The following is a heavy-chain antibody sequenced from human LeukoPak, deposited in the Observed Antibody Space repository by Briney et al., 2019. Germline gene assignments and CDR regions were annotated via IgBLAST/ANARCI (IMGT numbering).Heavy chain of an antibody. CDR2: IKQKGSDK. V-gene: IGHV3-7*01. D-gene: IGHD5-24*01. J-gene: IGHJ4*02. CDR1: GFTFSNYW. Sequence: GGSLRLSCAASGFTFSNYWMNWVRQAPGKGLEWVANIKQKGSDKNYVGSVRGRFTISRDNAKNLLYLLMHSLRVEDTAVYYCARSGSNGDDYWGQGTLVTVSS. CDR3: ARSGSNGDDY.